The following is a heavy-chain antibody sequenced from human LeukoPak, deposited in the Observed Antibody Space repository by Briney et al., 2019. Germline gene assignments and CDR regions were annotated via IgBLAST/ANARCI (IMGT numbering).Heavy chain of an antibody. CDR2: INGSGDDT. Sequence: GGSLRLSCAPSGFTFSDYAMSGVRQAPAKGLEWVSAINGSGDDTYYDDSVKGWFTIPRDNSKNTLYLQMNSLRAEDTAVFYCVKGSYCTSSSCPWYYYMDVWGKGTTVTVSS. V-gene: IGHV3-23*01. CDR3: VKGSYCTSSSCPWYYYMDV. CDR1: GFTFSDYA. D-gene: IGHD2-2*01. J-gene: IGHJ6*03.